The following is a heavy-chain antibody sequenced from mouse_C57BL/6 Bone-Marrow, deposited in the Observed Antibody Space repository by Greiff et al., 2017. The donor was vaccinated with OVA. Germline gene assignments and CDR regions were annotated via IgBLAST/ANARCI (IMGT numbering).Heavy chain of an antibody. Sequence: DVKLVESGGGLVQPGGSLSLSCAASGFTFTDYYMSWVRQPPGKALEWLGFIRNKANGYTTEYSASVKGRFTISRDNSQSILYLQMNALRAEDSATYYCARSYYGSSHWYFDVWGTGTTVTVSS. CDR1: GFTFTDYY. CDR3: ARSYYGSSHWYFDV. V-gene: IGHV7-3*01. D-gene: IGHD1-1*01. CDR2: IRNKANGYTT. J-gene: IGHJ1*03.